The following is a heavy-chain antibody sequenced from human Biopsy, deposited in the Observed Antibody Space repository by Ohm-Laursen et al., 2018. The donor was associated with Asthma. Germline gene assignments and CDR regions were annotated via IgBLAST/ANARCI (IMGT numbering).Heavy chain of an antibody. CDR3: AKATLGDIGKDY. Sequence: SLRLSCTATGFTFDDYGMHWVRQAPGKGLEWVSGISWNSGSIGYADSVKGRFTISRDNAKNSLYLQMNSLRVEDAALYYCAKATLGDIGKDYWGQGTLVTVSS. D-gene: IGHD2-21*01. V-gene: IGHV3-9*01. CDR2: ISWNSGSI. J-gene: IGHJ4*02. CDR1: GFTFDDYG.